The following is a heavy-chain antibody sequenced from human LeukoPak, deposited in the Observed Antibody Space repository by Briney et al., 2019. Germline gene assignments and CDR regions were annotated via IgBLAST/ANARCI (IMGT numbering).Heavy chain of an antibody. V-gene: IGHV3-21*01. J-gene: IGHJ4*02. D-gene: IGHD3-22*01. CDR3: ARLRRNSDRSDFFYYYDH. CDR2: VNTVSSYI. CDR1: GFTLSDYS. Sequence: PGGSLRLSCVASGFTLSDYSMNWVRQAPGKVLEWVASVNTVSSYIYYADSMRGRFTLPRDNAKNSLFLQMNSLRAEDKAVYYCARLRRNSDRSDFFYYYDHWGQGNVVTVSS.